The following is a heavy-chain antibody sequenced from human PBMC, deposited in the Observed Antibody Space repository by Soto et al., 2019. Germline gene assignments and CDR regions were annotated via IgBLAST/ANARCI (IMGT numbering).Heavy chain of an antibody. V-gene: IGHV1-2*02. CDR1: GYTFTGYY. J-gene: IGHJ6*02. CDR3: ARDIVVVPNYYSYGMDV. Sequence: ASVKVSCKASGYTFTGYYMHWVRQAPGQGLEWMGWINPNSGGTNYAQKFQGRVTMTRDTSISTAYMELSRLRSDDTAVYYCARDIVVVPNYYSYGMDVWGQGTTVTV. D-gene: IGHD2-2*01. CDR2: INPNSGGT.